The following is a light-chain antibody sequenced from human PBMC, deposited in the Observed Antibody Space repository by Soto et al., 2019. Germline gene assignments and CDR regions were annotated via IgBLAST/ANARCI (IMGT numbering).Light chain of an antibody. J-gene: IGLJ3*02. CDR3: QAYDYSLTAFV. V-gene: IGLV2-14*01. Sequence: QSALTQPASVSGSPGQSITISCTGTSSDVGAYKYVSWYQQRPGKAPKLMIYEVRNRPSGVSNRFSGSKSDNTASLTISGLQNEDEADYYCQAYDYSLTAFVFGGGTKVTVL. CDR1: SSDVGAYKY. CDR2: EVR.